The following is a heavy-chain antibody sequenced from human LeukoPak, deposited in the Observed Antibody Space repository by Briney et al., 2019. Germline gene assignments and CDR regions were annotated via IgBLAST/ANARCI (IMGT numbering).Heavy chain of an antibody. V-gene: IGHV4-61*01. CDR2: IYYSGST. CDR1: GGSVSSGTYY. Sequence: SETLSLTCTVSGGSVSSGTYYWSWIRQPPGKGLEWIGYIYYSGSTNYNPSLKSRVTISVDTSKNQFSLKLSSVTAADTAVYYCAREVAYYYGSGAYYNDYWGQGTLVTVSS. CDR3: AREVAYYYGSGAYYNDY. D-gene: IGHD3-10*01. J-gene: IGHJ4*02.